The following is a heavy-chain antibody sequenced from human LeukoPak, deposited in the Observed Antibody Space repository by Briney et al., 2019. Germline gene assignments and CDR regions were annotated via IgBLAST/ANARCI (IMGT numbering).Heavy chain of an antibody. J-gene: IGHJ6*02. D-gene: IGHD2-15*01. Sequence: GGSLRLSCAVSGFTFSSEAMGWVRQLPGGGLEWVSTISPAGGTTYYAESMKGRFTISRDNSKSTLYLQMNSLRAEDTAVYYCARRPVAANPWYYYYYGMDVWGQGTTVTVSS. CDR1: GFTFSSEA. V-gene: IGHV3-23*01. CDR3: ARRPVAANPWYYYYYGMDV. CDR2: ISPAGGTT.